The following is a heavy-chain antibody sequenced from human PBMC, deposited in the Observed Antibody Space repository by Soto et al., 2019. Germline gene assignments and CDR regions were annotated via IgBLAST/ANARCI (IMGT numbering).Heavy chain of an antibody. CDR1: GYSVTSGSY. CDR3: ARARIVVSVTIVDF. CDR2: VYLSGHT. V-gene: IGHV4-38-2*02. J-gene: IGHJ5*01. D-gene: IGHD4-4*01. Sequence: PSEALSVICTVSGYSVTSGSYWGWFRQPPEKGLEWIGSVYLSGHTYHNPSLMSRVTISIDTSKNQFSLKLTSVTAADTAVYYSARARIVVSVTIVDFWGVGTLVPVSP.